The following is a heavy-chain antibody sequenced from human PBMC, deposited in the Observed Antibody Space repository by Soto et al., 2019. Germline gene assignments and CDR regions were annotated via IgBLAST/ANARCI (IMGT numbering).Heavy chain of an antibody. J-gene: IGHJ3*02. Sequence: LRLSCAASGFSFSTYAMYWVRQAPGKGLEWVAVISYDGSNKYYADSVKGRFTISRDNSRNTLYLQMNSLRVEDTAVYYCARGPAMASYAFDIWGHGTMVTVSS. CDR2: ISYDGSNK. CDR3: ARGPAMASYAFDI. V-gene: IGHV3-30*04. D-gene: IGHD5-18*01. CDR1: GFSFSTYA.